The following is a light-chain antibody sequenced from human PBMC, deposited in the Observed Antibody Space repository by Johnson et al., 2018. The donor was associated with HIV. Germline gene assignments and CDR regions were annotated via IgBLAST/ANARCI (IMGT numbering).Light chain of an antibody. CDR1: SSNIGNNY. J-gene: IGLJ1*01. Sequence: QSVLTQPPSVSAAPGQKVTISCSGSSSNIGNNYVSWYQQVPGTAPKLLIYDNNRRPSGIPDRFSGSKSGTSATLGITGLQTGDEADYYCGTWDSSLSAAVFATGTKVTVL. V-gene: IGLV1-51*01. CDR3: GTWDSSLSAAV. CDR2: DNN.